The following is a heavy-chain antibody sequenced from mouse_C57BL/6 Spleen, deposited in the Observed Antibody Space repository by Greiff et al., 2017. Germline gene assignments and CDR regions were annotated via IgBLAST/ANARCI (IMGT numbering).Heavy chain of an antibody. D-gene: IGHD2-12*01. Sequence: VQLQQSGAELVRPGASVKLSCTASGFNIKDDYMHWVKQRPEQGLEWIGWIDPENGDTEYASKFQGKATITADTSSNTAYLQLSSLTSEDTAVYYCTCYDWFAYWGQGTLVTVSA. J-gene: IGHJ3*01. CDR1: GFNIKDDY. V-gene: IGHV14-4*01. CDR3: TCYDWFAY. CDR2: IDPENGDT.